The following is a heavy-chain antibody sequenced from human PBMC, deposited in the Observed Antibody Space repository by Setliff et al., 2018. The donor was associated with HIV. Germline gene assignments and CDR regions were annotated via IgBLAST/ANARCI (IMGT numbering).Heavy chain of an antibody. CDR3: AKELAASGLGYFDS. Sequence: PGGSLRLSCAATGFTFSSYVLHWVRQAPGKGLEWVAVMSTGGGIKICADSVKGRFTISRDNSRNTLFLQMNSLRAEDTAEYYCAKELAASGLGYFDSWGRGILVTVSS. J-gene: IGHJ4*02. CDR1: GFTFSSYV. D-gene: IGHD3-22*01. V-gene: IGHV3-30*18. CDR2: MSTGGGIK.